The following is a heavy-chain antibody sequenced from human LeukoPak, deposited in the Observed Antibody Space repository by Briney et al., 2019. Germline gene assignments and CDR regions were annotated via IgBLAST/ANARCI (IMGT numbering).Heavy chain of an antibody. V-gene: IGHV1-2*02. CDR3: ARDRLTCSSTSCYISWFDP. D-gene: IGHD2-2*02. CDR2: INPNSGGT. J-gene: IGHJ5*02. Sequence: ASVKVSCRASGYTFTDYYMHWVRQAPGQGLEWMGWINPNSGGTNYAQKLQGRVTMTRDTSISTAYMELSRLRSDDTAIYYCARDRLTCSSTSCYISWFDPWGQGTLVTVSS. CDR1: GYTFTDYY.